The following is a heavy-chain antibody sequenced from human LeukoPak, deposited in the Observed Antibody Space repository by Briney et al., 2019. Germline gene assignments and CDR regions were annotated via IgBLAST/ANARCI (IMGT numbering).Heavy chain of an antibody. CDR1: GFTFSSYD. J-gene: IGHJ4*02. CDR2: ISGSGGST. Sequence: GGSLRLSCAASGFTFSSYDMSWVRQAPGKGLEWVSAISGSGGSTYYADSVKGRFTISRDNSKNTLYLQMNSLRAEDTAVYYCAKVPLVGNSVYFDYWGQGTLVTVSS. D-gene: IGHD4-23*01. V-gene: IGHV3-23*01. CDR3: AKVPLVGNSVYFDY.